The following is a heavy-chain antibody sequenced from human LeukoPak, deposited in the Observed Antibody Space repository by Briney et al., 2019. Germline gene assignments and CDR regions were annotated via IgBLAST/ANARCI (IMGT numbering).Heavy chain of an antibody. CDR1: GFTFSRYW. D-gene: IGHD3-16*01. Sequence: PGGSLRLSCAASGFTFSRYWTSWVRQAPGKGLVWVSRISSDWSDTTYADSVKGRFTVSRDNARNTLFLQMNSLRAEDTAVYYCTSGDFDYWGQGTLVTVSS. V-gene: IGHV3-74*01. CDR2: ISSDWSDT. CDR3: TSGDFDY. J-gene: IGHJ4*02.